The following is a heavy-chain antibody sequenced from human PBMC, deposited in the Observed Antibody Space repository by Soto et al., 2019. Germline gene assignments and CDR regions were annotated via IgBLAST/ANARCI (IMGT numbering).Heavy chain of an antibody. V-gene: IGHV1-69*13. CDR2: IIPIFGTA. CDR3: ARDTAPSDV. D-gene: IGHD4-17*01. CDR1: GYIFTSYY. Sequence: ASVKVSWKASGYIFTSYYIHWVRQAPGQGLEWMGGIIPIFGTANYAQKFQGRVTITADESASTAYMELSSLRSEDTAVYYCARDTAPSDVWGQGTTVTVSS. J-gene: IGHJ6*02.